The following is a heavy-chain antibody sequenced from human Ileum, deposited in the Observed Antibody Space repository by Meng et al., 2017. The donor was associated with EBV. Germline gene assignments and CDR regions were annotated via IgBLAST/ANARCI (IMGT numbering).Heavy chain of an antibody. V-gene: IGHV4-4*02. CDR2: IHHTEST. Sequence: LQESGPGLVKPSGTLSLTCAVSGGSISSSNWWRWVRQAPGKGLEWIGEIHHTESTNYNPSLKSRVTISVDKSKNQFSLKLSSVTAADTAVYYCARESYSDSSGYYSLDYWGQGSLVTVSS. D-gene: IGHD3-22*01. CDR1: GGSISSSNW. CDR3: ARESYSDSSGYYSLDY. J-gene: IGHJ4*02.